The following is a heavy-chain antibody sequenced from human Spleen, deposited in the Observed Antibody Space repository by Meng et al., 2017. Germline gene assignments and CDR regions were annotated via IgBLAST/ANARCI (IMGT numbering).Heavy chain of an antibody. CDR3: ARGVTTFDY. CDR2: TYYRSKWYN. J-gene: IGHJ4*02. D-gene: IGHD4-17*01. Sequence: HVQLQQSGPGLVKPSQTLSVTCAISGDSVSSNIVPWNWIRQSPSRGLEWLGRTYYRSKWYNEYAVSVKSRITINPDTSKNQLSLQLSSVTPEDTAVYYCARGVTTFDYWGQGTLVTVSS. CDR1: GDSVSSNIVP. V-gene: IGHV6-1*01.